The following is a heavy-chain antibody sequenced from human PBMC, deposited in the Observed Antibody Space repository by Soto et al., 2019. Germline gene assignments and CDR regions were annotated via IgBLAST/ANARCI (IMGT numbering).Heavy chain of an antibody. Sequence: EVQLVESGGGLVKPGGSLRLSCAASGFTFSSYSMNWVRQAPGKGLEWVSSISSSSSYIYYADSVKGRFTISRDNAKNSLYLQMNSLRAEDTAVYYCARQTRALIGDRQVNDFWSGYLNYFDYWGQGTLVTVSS. CDR3: ARQTRALIGDRQVNDFWSGYLNYFDY. CDR2: ISSSSSYI. D-gene: IGHD3-3*01. CDR1: GFTFSSYS. J-gene: IGHJ4*02. V-gene: IGHV3-21*01.